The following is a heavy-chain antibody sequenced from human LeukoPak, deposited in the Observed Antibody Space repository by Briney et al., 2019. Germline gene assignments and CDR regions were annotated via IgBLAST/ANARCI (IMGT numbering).Heavy chain of an antibody. V-gene: IGHV3-30*02. D-gene: IGHD3-10*01. Sequence: PGGSLRLSCAASGFTFSSYGMSWVRQAPGKGLEWVAFIRYDGSNKYYADSVKGRFTISRDNSKNTLYLQMNSLRAEDTAVYYCAKYYYGSEGYFDYWGQGTLVTVSS. CDR2: IRYDGSNK. CDR3: AKYYYGSEGYFDY. CDR1: GFTFSSYG. J-gene: IGHJ4*02.